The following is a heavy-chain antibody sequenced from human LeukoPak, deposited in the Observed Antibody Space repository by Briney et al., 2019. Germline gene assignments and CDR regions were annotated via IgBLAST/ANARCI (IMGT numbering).Heavy chain of an antibody. J-gene: IGHJ6*02. Sequence: PGGSLRLSCAAPGFTVSSNYMSWVRQAPGKGLEWVSVIYSGGSTYYADSVKGRFTISRDNSKNTLYLQMNSLRAEDTAVYYCARDKHYYYGMDVWGQGTTVTVSS. V-gene: IGHV3-53*01. CDR3: ARDKHYYYGMDV. CDR1: GFTVSSNY. CDR2: IYSGGST.